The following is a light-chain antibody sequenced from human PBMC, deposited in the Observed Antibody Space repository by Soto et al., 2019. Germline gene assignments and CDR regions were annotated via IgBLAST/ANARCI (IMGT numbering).Light chain of an antibody. CDR1: QSVTNN. Sequence: EIVMTQSPATLSVSPGERATLSCRATQSVTNNLAWYQQKPGQAPRLLIFGASTRATDIPARFSGSGSGTEFTLNISSLQSEDLAVYYCQQYMNWPLTFGGGTKVEIK. CDR3: QQYMNWPLT. V-gene: IGKV3-15*01. J-gene: IGKJ4*01. CDR2: GAS.